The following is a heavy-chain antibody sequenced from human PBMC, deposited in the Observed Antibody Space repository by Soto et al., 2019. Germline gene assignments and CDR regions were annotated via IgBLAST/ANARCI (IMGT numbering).Heavy chain of an antibody. J-gene: IGHJ1*01. Sequence: ASVKVSCKASGGTFSSYAISWVRQAPGQGLEWMGGIIPIFGTANYAQKFQGRVTITADESTSTAYMELSSLRSEDTAVYYCARDLVAGTLGGYLQHWGQGTLVTVSS. V-gene: IGHV1-69*13. CDR2: IIPIFGTA. CDR3: ARDLVAGTLGGYLQH. D-gene: IGHD6-19*01. CDR1: GGTFSSYA.